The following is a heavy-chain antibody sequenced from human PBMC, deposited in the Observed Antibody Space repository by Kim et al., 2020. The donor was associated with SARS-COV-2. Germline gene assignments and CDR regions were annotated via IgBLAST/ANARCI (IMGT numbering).Heavy chain of an antibody. CDR1: GFTFGSYA. V-gene: IGHV3-23*03. J-gene: IGHJ3*02. CDR2: IYSGGSST. CDR3: AKDRGAHSHGAFDI. D-gene: IGHD5-18*01. Sequence: GGSLRLSCAASGFTFGSYAMSWVRQAPGKGLEWVSVIYSGGSSTYYADSVKGRFTISRDNSKNTLYLQMNSLRAEDTALYYCAKDRGAHSHGAFDIWGQGTMVTVSS.